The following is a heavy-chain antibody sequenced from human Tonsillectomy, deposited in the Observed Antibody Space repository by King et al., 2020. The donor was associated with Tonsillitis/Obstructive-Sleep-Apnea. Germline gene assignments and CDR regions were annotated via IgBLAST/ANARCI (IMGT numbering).Heavy chain of an antibody. CDR1: GGSISSGGYY. Sequence: VQLQESGPGLVKPSQTLSLTCTVSGGSISSGGYYWSWIRQHPGKGLEWIGDIYYSGSTYYNPSLKSRVTISVDTSKNQFSLELSSVTAADTAVYYCARTTNYYYYMDVWGKGTTVTVSS. CDR3: ARTTNYYYYMDV. CDR2: IYYSGST. J-gene: IGHJ6*03. V-gene: IGHV4-31*03. D-gene: IGHD4-17*01.